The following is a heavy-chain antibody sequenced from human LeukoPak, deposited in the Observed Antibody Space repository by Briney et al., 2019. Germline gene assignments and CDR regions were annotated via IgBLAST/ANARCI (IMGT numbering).Heavy chain of an antibody. Sequence: SETLSLTCTVSGYSLSSGYYWGWIRQPPGKGLEWIGRFFLSGRTFYNPSPKSGVTQSVDTFQKQFSLKLSSVTAADTAVYYCARAPFTFEGVIDTAGGYYFDYWGEGTLVTVSS. CDR1: GYSLSSGYY. D-gene: IGHD3-16*02. J-gene: IGHJ4*02. CDR2: FFLSGRT. CDR3: ARAPFTFEGVIDTAGGYYFDY. V-gene: IGHV4-38-2*02.